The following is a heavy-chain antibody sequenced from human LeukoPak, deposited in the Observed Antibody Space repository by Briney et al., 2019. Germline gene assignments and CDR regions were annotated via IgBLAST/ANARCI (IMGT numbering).Heavy chain of an antibody. V-gene: IGHV1-69*01. CDR1: GGTFSSYA. CDR3: ATAGEDSSSWDFDY. J-gene: IGHJ4*02. CDR2: IIPIFGTA. Sequence: ASVKVSCKASGGTFSSYAISWVRQDPGQGLEWMGGIIPIFGTANYAQKFQGRVTITADESTSTAYMELSSLRSEDTAVYYCATAGEDSSSWDFDYWGQGTLVTVSS. D-gene: IGHD6-13*01.